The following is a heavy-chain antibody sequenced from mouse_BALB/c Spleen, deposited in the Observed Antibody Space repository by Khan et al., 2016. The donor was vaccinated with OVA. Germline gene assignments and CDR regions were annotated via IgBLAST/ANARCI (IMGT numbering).Heavy chain of an antibody. CDR2: VNPNTGNT. CDR1: GYSFTGYY. Sequence: VQLQQSGPDLVKPGASVKMSCKASGYSFTGYYMNWVKQSHGKSLECIGRVNPNTGNTNYNQKFRGKAILIVDTSSSTAYMELRSLTSEDSAVYYCARGYDFFAYWCQGTLVTVSA. CDR3: ARGYDFFAY. V-gene: IGHV1-26*01. J-gene: IGHJ3*01. D-gene: IGHD2-14*01.